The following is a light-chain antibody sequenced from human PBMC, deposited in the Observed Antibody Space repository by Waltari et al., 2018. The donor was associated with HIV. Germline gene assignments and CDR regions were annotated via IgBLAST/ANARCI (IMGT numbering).Light chain of an antibody. CDR3: NSETSAGTYV. V-gene: IGLV2-14*01. CDR1: SSDIGNHKY. J-gene: IGLJ1*01. CDR2: EVS. Sequence: QSALTQPASVPGSPGQSITISCVGTSSDIGNHKYVSWFQHHPGKSPKLLIYEVSNRPSGVSDRCSGSKSGNTASLTISGLQVEDEAEYYCNSETSAGTYVFGTGTKVTVL.